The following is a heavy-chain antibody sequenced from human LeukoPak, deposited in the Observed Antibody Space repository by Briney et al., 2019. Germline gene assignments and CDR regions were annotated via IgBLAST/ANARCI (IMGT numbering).Heavy chain of an antibody. CDR2: ISSSSGTI. CDR3: ARLPTYCSSTSCYLDY. CDR1: GFTFSSYS. D-gene: IGHD2-2*01. V-gene: IGHV3-48*04. Sequence: GGSLRLSCAASGFTFSSYSMNWVRQAPGKGLEWVSYISSSSGTIYYANSVKGRFTISRDNAKNSLYLQMNSLRAEDTAVYYCARLPTYCSSTSCYLDYWGQGTLVTVSS. J-gene: IGHJ4*02.